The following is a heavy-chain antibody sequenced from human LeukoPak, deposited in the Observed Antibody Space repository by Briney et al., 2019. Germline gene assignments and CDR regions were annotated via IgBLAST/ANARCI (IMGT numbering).Heavy chain of an antibody. J-gene: IGHJ3*02. Sequence: SETLSLTCAVYGESFSGNYWSWIRQPPGKGLEWIGEISHSGSANYNPSLKSRVTISVDTSKNQFSLKLSSVTAADTAVYYCARGPNTKRYCSGGSCYHDAFDIWGQGTMVTVSS. V-gene: IGHV4-34*01. CDR2: ISHSGSA. CDR1: GESFSGNY. D-gene: IGHD2-15*01. CDR3: ARGPNTKRYCSGGSCYHDAFDI.